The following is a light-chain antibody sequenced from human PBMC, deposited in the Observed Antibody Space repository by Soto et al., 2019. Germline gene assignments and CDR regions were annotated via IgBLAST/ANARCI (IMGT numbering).Light chain of an antibody. Sequence: QSVLTQPASVSGSPGQSITISCTGTSSDVGSYSLVSWYQQYPGKAPKLIIFEGSKRPSGISNRFSASKSGNTASLTIYGLKAEDEADYYCCSYAGSSSYVFGTGTTLTVL. J-gene: IGLJ1*01. CDR2: EGS. CDR1: SSDVGSYSL. CDR3: CSYAGSSSYV. V-gene: IGLV2-23*01.